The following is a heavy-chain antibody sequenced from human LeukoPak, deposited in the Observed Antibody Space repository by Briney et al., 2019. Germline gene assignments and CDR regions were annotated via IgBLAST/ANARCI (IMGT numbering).Heavy chain of an antibody. CDR1: GFTFTTYS. D-gene: IGHD3-9*01. CDR2: ISSGSSAI. Sequence: KPGGSLRLSCEASGFTFTTYSMTWVRQAPGKGLEWVSIISSGSSAIFSADALKGRFTISRDDAKNLLYLDMNSLRAEDTAVYYCARGGFDWLLFNYYYYMDVWGKGTTVTISS. J-gene: IGHJ6*03. CDR3: ARGGFDWLLFNYYYYMDV. V-gene: IGHV3-21*01.